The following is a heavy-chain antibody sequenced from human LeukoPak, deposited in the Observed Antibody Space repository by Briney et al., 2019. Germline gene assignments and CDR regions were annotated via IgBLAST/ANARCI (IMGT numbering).Heavy chain of an antibody. V-gene: IGHV4-59*08. CDR2: IYYSGST. D-gene: IGHD6-13*01. Sequence: SETLSLTCTVSGGSINGFYWSWIRQPPGKGLEWIGYIYYSGSTNYNPSLRSRVTISVDRSKKQFSLKMNSVTAADTAMYYCAGLHYAAAEEFDPWGQGTLVTVSS. CDR3: AGLHYAAAEEFDP. J-gene: IGHJ5*02. CDR1: GGSINGFY.